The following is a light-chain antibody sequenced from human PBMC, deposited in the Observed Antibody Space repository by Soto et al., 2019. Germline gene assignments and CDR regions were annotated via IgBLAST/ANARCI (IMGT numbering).Light chain of an antibody. CDR3: YSFAGSTTFSYV. CDR2: EGT. Sequence: QSALTQPASVSGSPGQSITISCTGTSSDVGGYNYVSWYQQHPGKAPKLMIYEGTKRPSGVSNRFSGSKSGNTASLTISGLQTEDEADYYCYSFAGSTTFSYVFGPGTKVTVL. CDR1: SSDVGGYNY. V-gene: IGLV2-23*03. J-gene: IGLJ1*01.